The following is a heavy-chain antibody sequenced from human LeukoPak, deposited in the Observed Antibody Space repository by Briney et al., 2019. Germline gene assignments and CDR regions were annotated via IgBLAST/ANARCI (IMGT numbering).Heavy chain of an antibody. V-gene: IGHV3-53*01. D-gene: IGHD3-10*01. CDR2: LYSGGST. J-gene: IGHJ3*02. CDR1: GFRFSSYA. Sequence: GGSLRLSCAASGFRFSSYAMSWVRQAPGKGLGWVSVLYSGGSTYYADSVKGRFTISRDNSKNTLYLQMNTLRAEDTAVYYCASHGSGRHDAFDIWGQGTMVTVSP. CDR3: ASHGSGRHDAFDI.